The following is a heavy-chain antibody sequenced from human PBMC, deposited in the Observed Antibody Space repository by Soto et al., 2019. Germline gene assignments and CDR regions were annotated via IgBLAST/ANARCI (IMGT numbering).Heavy chain of an antibody. D-gene: IGHD1-26*01. Sequence: QVLLVESGGGVVQPGRSLRLSCEASGFSFDTYGMHWVRQAPGKGLEWVAVIWYDGSNKYYADSVKGRFTISRDNSKDTLYLQMNSLRAEDTAIYYCARAVGPFDYWGQGTLVTVSS. CDR3: ARAVGPFDY. J-gene: IGHJ4*02. CDR1: GFSFDTYG. CDR2: IWYDGSNK. V-gene: IGHV3-33*01.